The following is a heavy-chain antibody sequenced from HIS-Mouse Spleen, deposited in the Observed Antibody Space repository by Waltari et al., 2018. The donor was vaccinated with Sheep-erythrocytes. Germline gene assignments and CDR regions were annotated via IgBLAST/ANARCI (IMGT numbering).Heavy chain of an antibody. CDR3: ARGHPDYGDYDAFDI. CDR2: IYSGGST. Sequence: EVQLVESGGGLIQPGGSLRLSCAASGFTVSSNYMSWVRQAPGKGLGWDSVIYSGGSTYYADSVKGRFTISRDNSKNTLYLQMNSLRAEDTAVYYCARGHPDYGDYDAFDIWGQGTMVTVSS. D-gene: IGHD4-17*01. CDR1: GFTVSSNY. V-gene: IGHV3-53*01. J-gene: IGHJ3*02.